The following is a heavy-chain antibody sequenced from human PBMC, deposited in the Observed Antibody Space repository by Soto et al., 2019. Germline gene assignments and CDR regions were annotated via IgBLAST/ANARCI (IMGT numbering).Heavy chain of an antibody. V-gene: IGHV1-58*01. CDR3: AALSGSGYCSSTSCYFYYYGMDV. CDR2: IVVGSGNT. D-gene: IGHD2-2*01. CDR1: GCTFTSSA. J-gene: IGHJ6*02. Sequence: AVKVSCKACGCTFTSSAVQWVRQARGQRLEWIGWIVVGSGNTNYAQKFQERVTITRDMSTSTAYMELSSLRSEDTAVYYCAALSGSGYCSSTSCYFYYYGMDVWGQGTTVTVSS.